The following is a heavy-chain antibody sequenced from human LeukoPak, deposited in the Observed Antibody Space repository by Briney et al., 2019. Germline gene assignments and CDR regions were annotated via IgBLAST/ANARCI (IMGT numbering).Heavy chain of an antibody. CDR2: VYDTDTT. CDR3: TRDLGMADFDY. V-gene: IGHV4-59*01. CDR1: GGSIIFYY. D-gene: IGHD6-13*01. J-gene: IGHJ4*02. Sequence: SETLSLTCSVSGGSIIFYYWTWIRQPPGKGLEWIGYVYDTDTTNYNPSLQSRVTISLDTSNYQFSLTLTSITAADTAVYFCTRDLGMADFDYWGQGTLVTVSS.